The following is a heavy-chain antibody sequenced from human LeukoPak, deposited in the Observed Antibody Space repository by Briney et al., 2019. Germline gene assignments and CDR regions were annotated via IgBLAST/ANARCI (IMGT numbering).Heavy chain of an antibody. J-gene: IGHJ4*02. D-gene: IGHD3-10*01. CDR3: AITSKGLLWFGELPKYFDY. Sequence: PSETLSLTCTVSGGSISSSSYYWGWIRQPPGKGLEWIGSIYYSGSTYYNPSLKSRVTISVDTSKNQFSLKLSSVTAADTAVYFCAITSKGLLWFGELPKYFDYWGQGTLVTVSS. CDR2: IYYSGST. V-gene: IGHV4-39*07. CDR1: GGSISSSSYY.